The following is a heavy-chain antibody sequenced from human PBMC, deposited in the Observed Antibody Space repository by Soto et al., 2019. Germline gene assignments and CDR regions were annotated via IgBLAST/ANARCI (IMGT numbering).Heavy chain of an antibody. CDR1: GFTFSSYG. CDR2: ISYDGSNK. CDR3: AKDETVTTYYYYYGMDV. D-gene: IGHD4-17*01. Sequence: GGPLRLSCAASGFTFSSYGMHWVRQAPGKGLEWVAVISYDGSNKYYADSVKGRFTISRDNSKNTLYLQMNSLRAEDTAVYYCAKDETVTTYYYYYGMDVWGQGTTVTVSS. V-gene: IGHV3-30*18. J-gene: IGHJ6*02.